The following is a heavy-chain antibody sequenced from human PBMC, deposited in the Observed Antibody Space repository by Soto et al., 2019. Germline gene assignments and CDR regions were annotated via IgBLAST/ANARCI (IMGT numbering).Heavy chain of an antibody. CDR2: IYTSGST. J-gene: IGHJ5*02. Sequence: SETLSLTCTVSGGSISSYYWSWIRQPAGKGLEWIGRIYTSGSTNYNPSLKSRVTMSVDTSKNQFSLKLSSVTAADTAVYYCARESGYCSSTSCYRFYWFDPWGQGTLVTVSS. V-gene: IGHV4-4*07. D-gene: IGHD2-2*02. CDR1: GGSISSYY. CDR3: ARESGYCSSTSCYRFYWFDP.